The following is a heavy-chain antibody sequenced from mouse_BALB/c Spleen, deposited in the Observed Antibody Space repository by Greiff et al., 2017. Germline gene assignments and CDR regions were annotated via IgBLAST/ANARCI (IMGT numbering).Heavy chain of an antibody. V-gene: IGHV5-6-4*01. J-gene: IGHJ2*01. CDR2: ISSGGSYT. D-gene: IGHD2-4*01. CDR1: GFTFSSYT. Sequence: EVKVVASGGGLVKPGGSLKLSCAASGFTFSSYTMSWVRQTPEKRLEWVATISSGGSYTYYPDSVKGRFTISRDNAKNTLYLQMSSLKSEDTAMYYCTRDQDYDYWGQGTTLTVSS. CDR3: TRDQDYDY.